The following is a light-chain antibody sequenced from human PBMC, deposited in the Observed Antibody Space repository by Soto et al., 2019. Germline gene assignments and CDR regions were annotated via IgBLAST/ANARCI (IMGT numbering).Light chain of an antibody. CDR1: QSIGSY. CDR3: QQSYTIPLT. CDR2: GGS. Sequence: DIQMTQSPSSLSASVGDRVTITCRASQSIGSYLKWYQQKPGKAPDLLIHGGSFLQSGVPSRFSGGGGGTDFTLTISSRQPEDFATYYCQQSYTIPLTFGGGTKGEIK. J-gene: IGKJ4*01. V-gene: IGKV1-39*01.